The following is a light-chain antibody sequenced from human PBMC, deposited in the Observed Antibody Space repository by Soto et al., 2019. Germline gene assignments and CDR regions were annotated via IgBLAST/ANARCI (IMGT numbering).Light chain of an antibody. CDR3: AAWDDSLNGYYV. Sequence: QSALTQPPSASRTPGQRVTISCSRSSSKIGSNTVNWYQQLPGTAPKLLIYSNNQRPSGVPDRFSGSKSGPSASLAISGLQSEDEADYYCAAWDDSLNGYYVFGTGTKVTVL. CDR2: SNN. J-gene: IGLJ1*01. V-gene: IGLV1-44*01. CDR1: SSKIGSNT.